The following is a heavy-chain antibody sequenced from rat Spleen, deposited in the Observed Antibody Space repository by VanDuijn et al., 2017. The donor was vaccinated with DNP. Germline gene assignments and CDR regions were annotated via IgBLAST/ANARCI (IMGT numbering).Heavy chain of an antibody. CDR3: VRERLGVDH. Sequence: EVQVVESGGGLVQPGRSLKLSCAASGFTFSNYYMAWVRQAPKKGLEWVAAISPSGSRTYNPDSVKGRFTISRDNAKSSLYLQMNSLKSEETAIYYCVRERLGVDHWGQGVMVTVSS. J-gene: IGHJ2*01. V-gene: IGHV5S11*01. CDR1: GFTFSNYY. CDR2: ISPSGSRT. D-gene: IGHD1-5*01.